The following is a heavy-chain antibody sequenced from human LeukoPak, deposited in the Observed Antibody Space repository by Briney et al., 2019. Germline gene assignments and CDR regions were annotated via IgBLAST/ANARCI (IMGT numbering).Heavy chain of an antibody. Sequence: PGGSLRLSCAASGFTISDYWMHWVRRAPGKGLVWVSRSNSDGSSISYADSVKGRFTISRDIAENTLYLQMNSLRDEDTGVYYCARDWSFDYWGQGTLVTVSS. CDR2: SNSDGSSI. D-gene: IGHD2-8*02. CDR1: GFTISDYW. J-gene: IGHJ4*02. CDR3: ARDWSFDY. V-gene: IGHV3-74*01.